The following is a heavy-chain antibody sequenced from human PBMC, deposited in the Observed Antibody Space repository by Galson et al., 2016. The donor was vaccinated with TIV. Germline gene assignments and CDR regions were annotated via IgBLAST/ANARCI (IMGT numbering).Heavy chain of an antibody. J-gene: IGHJ6*02. CDR1: GFSLNTTGVG. Sequence: PALVKPTQTLTLTCTFSGFSLNTTGVGVTWIRQPPGKALEWLAVIHWDDNKRSSPSLRSRLTITKDTSKNQVALTMRNMDPVDTATYYCGHSGWLDNYHYYGVDVWGQGTTVTVSS. CDR3: GHSGWLDNYHYYGVDV. V-gene: IGHV2-5*02. D-gene: IGHD6-19*01. CDR2: IHWDDNK.